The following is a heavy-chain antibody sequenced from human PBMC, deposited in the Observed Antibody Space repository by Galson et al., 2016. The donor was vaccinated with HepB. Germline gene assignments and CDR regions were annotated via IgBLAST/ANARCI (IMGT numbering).Heavy chain of an antibody. CDR3: ATYYYDNYGYYPC. CDR1: GGSVRNGFHY. J-gene: IGHJ4*02. CDR2: VYYSGGT. D-gene: IGHD3-22*01. Sequence: ETLSLTCTVSGGSVRNGFHYWSWIRQPPGKGLEWIGCVYYSGGTNYNPSLKSRVTISVDTSKNQFSLKLRSVTAADTAVYYCATYYYDNYGYYPCWGQGNLVTVSS. V-gene: IGHV4-61*01.